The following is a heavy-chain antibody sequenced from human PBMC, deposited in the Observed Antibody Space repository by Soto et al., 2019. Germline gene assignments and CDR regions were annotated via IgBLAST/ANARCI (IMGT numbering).Heavy chain of an antibody. CDR3: VRVVGALGHWFDP. CDR2: ISAYNYNT. V-gene: IGHV1-18*01. CDR1: GYTFTSYG. J-gene: IGHJ5*02. Sequence: QVQLVQSGAEVKKPGASVKVSCKASGYTFTSYGLSWVRQAPGQGLEWMGRISAYNYNTNYAQKLQGRVTMTTDTSTSTAYTELRSLRSDDTAVYYCVRVVGALGHWFDPWGQGTLVTVSS. D-gene: IGHD1-26*01.